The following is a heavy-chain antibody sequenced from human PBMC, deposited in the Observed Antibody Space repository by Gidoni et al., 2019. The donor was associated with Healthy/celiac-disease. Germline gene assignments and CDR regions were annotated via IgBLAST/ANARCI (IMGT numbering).Heavy chain of an antibody. CDR3: ARGLSFPQGSGLYRYYGRDV. D-gene: IGHD6-19*01. Sequence: QVQLQQWGAGLLTPSETLSLTCAVYGGSFSGYYWSWIRQPPGKGLEWIGEINHSGSTNYNPSLKSRVTISVDTSKNQFSLKLSSVTAADTAVYYCARGLSFPQGSGLYRYYGRDVWGQGTTVTVSS. V-gene: IGHV4-34*01. CDR2: INHSGST. J-gene: IGHJ6*02. CDR1: GGSFSGYY.